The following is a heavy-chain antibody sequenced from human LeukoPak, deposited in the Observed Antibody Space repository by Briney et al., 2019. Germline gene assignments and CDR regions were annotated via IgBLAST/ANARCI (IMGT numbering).Heavy chain of an antibody. CDR1: GGSISSYY. CDR3: ARDSHYYGSGSYYLEPYYFDY. D-gene: IGHD3-10*01. CDR2: IYYSGST. J-gene: IGHJ4*02. Sequence: SETLSLTCTVSGGSISSYYWSWIRQPPGKGLEWIGYIYYSGSTNYNPSLKSRVTISVDTSKNQFSLKLSSVTAADTAVYYCARDSHYYGSGSYYLEPYYFDYWGQGTLVTVSS. V-gene: IGHV4-59*01.